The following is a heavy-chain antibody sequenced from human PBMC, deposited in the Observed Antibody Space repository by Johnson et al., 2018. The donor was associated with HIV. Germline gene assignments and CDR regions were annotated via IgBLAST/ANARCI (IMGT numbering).Heavy chain of an antibody. J-gene: IGHJ3*02. Sequence: VQLVESGGGVVRPGGSLRLSCGASGFTFDDYGMSWVRQVPGKGLEWVSGIKWNGGSTDYSDSVKGRFTISRDNAKNSLYLQMNSLRAEDTALYYCARDFSYCSGGTCYSGAFDIWGQGTMVTVSS. CDR1: GFTFDDYG. CDR3: ARDFSYCSGGTCYSGAFDI. D-gene: IGHD2-15*01. CDR2: IKWNGGST. V-gene: IGHV3-20*04.